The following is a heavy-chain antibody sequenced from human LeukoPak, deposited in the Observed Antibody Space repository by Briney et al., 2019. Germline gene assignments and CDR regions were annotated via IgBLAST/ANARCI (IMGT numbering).Heavy chain of an antibody. CDR3: ARERYSGYDLGFLDY. CDR1: GFTFSSYW. CDR2: IKQDGSEK. Sequence: GGSLRLSCAASGFTFSSYWMSWVRQAPGKGLEWVANIKQDGSEKYYVDSVKGRFTISRDNAKNSLYLQMNSLRAEDTAVYYCARERYSGYDLGFLDYWGQGTLVTVSS. V-gene: IGHV3-7*01. J-gene: IGHJ4*02. D-gene: IGHD5-12*01.